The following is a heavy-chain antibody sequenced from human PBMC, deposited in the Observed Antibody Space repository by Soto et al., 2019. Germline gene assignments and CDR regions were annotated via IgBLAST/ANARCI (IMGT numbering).Heavy chain of an antibody. CDR1: ADTFTGYT. V-gene: IGHV1-69*08. Sequence: CKASADTFTGYTVTWVRQAPGHGLEWARRVIPILGASNFAQKFPGRVTISAHKSTDTAYMVLTGLTSEDTAVYYCARSRGSYYSNFDSWGQGTLVTVSS. CDR2: VIPILGAS. CDR3: ARSRGSYYSNFDS. D-gene: IGHD3-10*01. J-gene: IGHJ4*02.